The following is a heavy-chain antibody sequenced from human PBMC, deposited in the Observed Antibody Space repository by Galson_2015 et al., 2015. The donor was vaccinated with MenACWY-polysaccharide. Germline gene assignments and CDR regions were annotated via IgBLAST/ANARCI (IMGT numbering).Heavy chain of an antibody. CDR3: ATDNLDYAHDY. Sequence: SVKVSCKASGGTFSSYSITWVRRAPGQGLEWMGRIIPILSAAHYARNFQGRVTISADKSTGTAYMELSGLRSEDTATYYCATDNLDYAHDYWGQGTLVTVSS. CDR1: GGTFSSYS. V-gene: IGHV1-69*08. D-gene: IGHD1-7*01. J-gene: IGHJ4*02. CDR2: IIPILSAA.